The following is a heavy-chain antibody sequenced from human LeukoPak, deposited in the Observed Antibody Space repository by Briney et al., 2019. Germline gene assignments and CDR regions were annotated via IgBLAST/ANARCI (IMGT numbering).Heavy chain of an antibody. J-gene: IGHJ4*02. V-gene: IGHV3-23*01. CDR1: GFTVNSYA. CDR3: AKDHGAAVVPRRFDY. CDR2: IYYAGGDT. Sequence: GGSLRLSCAASGFTVNSYAMSWVRQAPGKGPEWVSTIYYAGGDTYYADSVKGRFTVSRDNINNALHLQMDSLRVEDTAVYYCAKDHGAAVVPRRFDYWGRGTLVTVSS. D-gene: IGHD2-21*01.